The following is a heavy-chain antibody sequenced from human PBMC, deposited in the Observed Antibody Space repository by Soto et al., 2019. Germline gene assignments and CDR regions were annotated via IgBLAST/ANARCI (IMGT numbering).Heavy chain of an antibody. J-gene: IGHJ6*03. CDR3: ASESRSSSSDYYYYYMDV. CDR2: IWYDGSNK. D-gene: IGHD6-6*01. Sequence: LEWVAVIWYDGSNKYYADSVKGRFTISRDNSKNTLYLQMNSLRAEDTAVYYCASESRSSSSDYYYYYMDVWGKGTTVTVSS. V-gene: IGHV3-33*01.